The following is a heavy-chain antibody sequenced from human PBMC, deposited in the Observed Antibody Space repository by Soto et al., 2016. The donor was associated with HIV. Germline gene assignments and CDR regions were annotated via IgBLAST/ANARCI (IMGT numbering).Heavy chain of an antibody. CDR2: IYYSGST. CDR3: AREWGRGIPAAGTFHY. J-gene: IGHJ4*02. V-gene: IGHV4-61*01. Sequence: QVQLQESGPGLVKPSETLSLTCTVSGGSVSSGSYYWSWIRQPPGKRLEWIGYIYYSGSTNYNPSLKSRVTMSVDTSKNQFSLKLSSVTAADTAVYYCAREWGRGIPAAGTFHYWGQGTLVTVSS. CDR1: GGSVSSGSYY. D-gene: IGHD6-13*01.